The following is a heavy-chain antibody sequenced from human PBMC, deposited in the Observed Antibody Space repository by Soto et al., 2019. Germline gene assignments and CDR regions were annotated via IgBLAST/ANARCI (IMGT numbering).Heavy chain of an antibody. CDR3: ARGGLMGNWYFDI. V-gene: IGHV1-69*01. J-gene: IGHJ2*01. CDR2: IIPMFGST. CDR1: GGTFNHLA. D-gene: IGHD2-21*02. Sequence: QVQLVQSGAEVQKPGSSVKLSCNAAGGTFNHLAVSWVRQAPVQGLEWMGEIIPMFGSTNYAQRFQGSVTITADESRIIAYMYQSSLRSDDAAIYYCARGGLMGNWYFDIWGRGTLVTGSS.